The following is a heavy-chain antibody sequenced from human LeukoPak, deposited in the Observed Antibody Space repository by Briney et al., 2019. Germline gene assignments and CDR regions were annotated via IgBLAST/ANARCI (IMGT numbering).Heavy chain of an antibody. J-gene: IGHJ4*02. CDR3: ASTYSYDSSGYYPFGY. V-gene: IGHV3-64D*06. CDR2: ITNNGRST. CDR1: GFTFSRYA. D-gene: IGHD3-22*01. Sequence: GSLRLSCSASGFTFSRYAMHWVRQPPGKGLEYVSAITNNGRSTYYADSVKGRFTISRDNSKNTLYLQMSSLRAEDTAVYYCASTYSYDSSGYYPFGYWGQGTLVTVPS.